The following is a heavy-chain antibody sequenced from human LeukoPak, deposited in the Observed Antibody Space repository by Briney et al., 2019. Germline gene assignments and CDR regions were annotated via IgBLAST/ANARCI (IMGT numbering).Heavy chain of an antibody. CDR1: GGTFSSYA. D-gene: IGHD5-18*01. Sequence: SVKVSCKASGGTFSSYAISWVRQAPGQGLEWMGGIIPIFGTANYAQKFQGRVTITADESTSTAYMELSSLRSEDTAVYYCASVASGYSYAFPFDYWGQGTLVTVSS. J-gene: IGHJ4*02. CDR3: ASVASGYSYAFPFDY. V-gene: IGHV1-69*13. CDR2: IIPIFGTA.